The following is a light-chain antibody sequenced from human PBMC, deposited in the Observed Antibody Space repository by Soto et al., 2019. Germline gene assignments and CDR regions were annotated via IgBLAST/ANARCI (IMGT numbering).Light chain of an antibody. Sequence: QSVLTQPPSASGAPGQRVTISCTGSSSNIGAGYDAHWYHQVPGTSPKYLISGNNDRPSGVPDRFSGSKSGTSASLAITGLQAEDEGDYYCQAYDTSLRAGVFGGGTKLTVL. CDR1: SSNIGAGYD. V-gene: IGLV1-40*01. J-gene: IGLJ3*02. CDR3: QAYDTSLRAGV. CDR2: GNN.